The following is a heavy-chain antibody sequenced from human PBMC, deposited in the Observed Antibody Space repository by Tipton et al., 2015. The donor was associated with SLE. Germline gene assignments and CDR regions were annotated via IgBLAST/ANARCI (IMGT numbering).Heavy chain of an antibody. CDR1: GLTLSSYA. J-gene: IGHJ4*02. Sequence: SLRLSCAASGLTLSSYAMHWVRQAPGKGLEWVAVISYDGSNKYYADSVKGRFTISRDNAKNSLYLQMNILRAEDTAVYYCARDPHPLTGYYPDFDYLDQGTLVAVST. V-gene: IGHV3-30*04. CDR2: ISYDGSNK. CDR3: ARDPHPLTGYYPDFDY. D-gene: IGHD3-9*01.